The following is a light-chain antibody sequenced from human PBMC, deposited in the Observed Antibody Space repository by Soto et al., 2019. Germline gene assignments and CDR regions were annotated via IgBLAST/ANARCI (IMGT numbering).Light chain of an antibody. J-gene: IGKJ5*01. Sequence: IVMAQSPATLSVSPGERATLSCRASQSISINLAWYQQKPGQAPRLLIYGASTRATDIPARFSGSGSGTEFTLAIDSLQSVDFTIYYCQQYHKWPITFGQGTRLEIK. CDR2: GAS. CDR3: QQYHKWPIT. CDR1: QSISIN. V-gene: IGKV3-15*01.